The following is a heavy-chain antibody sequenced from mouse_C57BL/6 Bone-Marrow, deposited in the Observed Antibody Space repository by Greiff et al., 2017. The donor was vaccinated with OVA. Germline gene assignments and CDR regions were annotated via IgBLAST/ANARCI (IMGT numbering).Heavy chain of an antibody. CDR2: FYPGSGSI. J-gene: IGHJ3*01. CDR1: GYTFTEYT. Sequence: QVQLQQSGAELVKPGASVKLSCKASGYTFTEYTIHWVKQRSGQGLEWIGWFYPGSGSIKYNEKFKDKATLTADKSSSTVDMGLSRVTSEGSAVYFCARDHGLHPFAYWGQGTLVTVSA. V-gene: IGHV1-62-2*01. D-gene: IGHD1-2*01. CDR3: ARDHGLHPFAY.